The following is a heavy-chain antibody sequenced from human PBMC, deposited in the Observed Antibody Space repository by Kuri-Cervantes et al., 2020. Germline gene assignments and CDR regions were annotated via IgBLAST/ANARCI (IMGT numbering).Heavy chain of an antibody. V-gene: IGHV4-34*01. CDR3: ARYGNYHGSGSLSSWFDP. J-gene: IGHJ5*02. D-gene: IGHD3-10*01. CDR2: INHSGST. CDR1: GGSFSSYY. Sequence: GSLRLSCAVYGGSFSSYYWSWIRQPPGKGLEWIGEINHSGSTNYNPSLKSRVTLSVDTSKNQFSLQLTSVTAADTAVYYCARYGNYHGSGSLSSWFDPWGQGTLVTVSS.